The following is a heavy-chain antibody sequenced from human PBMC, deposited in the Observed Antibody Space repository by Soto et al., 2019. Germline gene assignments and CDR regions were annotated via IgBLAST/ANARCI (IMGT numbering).Heavy chain of an antibody. CDR2: TYYRSKWHN. V-gene: IGHV6-1*01. J-gene: IGHJ6*02. D-gene: IGHD6-19*01. Sequence: PSQTLSLTCAISGDSVSSNTAAWNWIRQSPSRGLEWLGRTYYRSKWHNDYAGSVKSRISPNPDTSNNQLSMQLNSVTPEDTAVYFCARGRGSGWNYSGMDVWGQGTTVTVSS. CDR1: GDSVSSNTAA. CDR3: ARGRGSGWNYSGMDV.